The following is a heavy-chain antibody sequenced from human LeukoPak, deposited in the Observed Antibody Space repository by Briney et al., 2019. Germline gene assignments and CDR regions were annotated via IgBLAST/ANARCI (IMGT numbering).Heavy chain of an antibody. CDR3: ARGSNYMDV. J-gene: IGHJ6*03. V-gene: IGHV3-53*01. Sequence: GGSLRLSCAASGFNVSTSYMSWVRQFAGMRLEWVSVLYSGGNTYYIDSVKGRFTISRDNSKNTLFLQLNSLRGEDTAIYYCARGSNYMDVWGKGTTVTVSS. CDR1: GFNVSTSY. CDR2: LYSGGNT. D-gene: IGHD3-10*01.